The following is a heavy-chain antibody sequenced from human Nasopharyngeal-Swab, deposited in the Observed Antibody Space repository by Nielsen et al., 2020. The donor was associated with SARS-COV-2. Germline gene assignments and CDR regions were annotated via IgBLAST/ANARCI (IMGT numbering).Heavy chain of an antibody. J-gene: IGHJ4*02. CDR3: AREPGGAAAGPLFDY. V-gene: IGHV6-1*01. CDR2: IYYRSKWDN. D-gene: IGHD6-13*01. Sequence: IRHCPSTGLERLGRIYYRSKWDNDYAVSVKRRRTINPDTSKNQFSLLLNSVTPEDTAVYYCAREPGGAAAGPLFDYWGQGTLVTVSS.